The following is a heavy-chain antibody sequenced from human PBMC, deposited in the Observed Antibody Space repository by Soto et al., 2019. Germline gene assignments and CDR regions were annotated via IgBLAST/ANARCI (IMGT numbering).Heavy chain of an antibody. D-gene: IGHD3-22*01. CDR1: GFSLSTSGVG. CDR3: AHLTYYYDSSGYYSRAEYFQH. V-gene: IGHV2-5*02. Sequence: QITLKESGPTLVKPTQTLTLTCTFSGFSLSTSGVGVGWIRQPPGKALEWLALIYWDDDKRYSPSLKSRLTIPKDTSKNQLVLTMTNMDPVDTATYYCAHLTYYYDSSGYYSRAEYFQHCGQGTLVTVSS. CDR2: IYWDDDK. J-gene: IGHJ1*01.